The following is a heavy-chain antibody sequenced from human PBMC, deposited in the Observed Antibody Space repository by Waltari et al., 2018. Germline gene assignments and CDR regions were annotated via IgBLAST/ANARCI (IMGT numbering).Heavy chain of an antibody. Sequence: QVQLQESGPGLGKPSETLSLTCAVSGYPISSGYYWGWIRQPPGKGLEWIGSIYHSGTTYYSPSLKSRVTISVDTSKNQFSLKVTSLTAADTAIYYCARGSFDSDSYFDVWGRGTLATVSS. V-gene: IGHV4-38-2*01. CDR3: ARGSFDSDSYFDV. D-gene: IGHD1-26*01. J-gene: IGHJ2*01. CDR1: GYPISSGYY. CDR2: IYHSGTT.